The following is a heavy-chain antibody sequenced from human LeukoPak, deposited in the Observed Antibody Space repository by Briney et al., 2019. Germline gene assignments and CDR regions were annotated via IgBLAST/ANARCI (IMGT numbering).Heavy chain of an antibody. CDR2: IKQDGSER. Sequence: RAGGSLRLSCAASGLTFSGFSMSWVRQSPTKGLEWVANIKQDGSERYYVDSVKGRFTISRDNAKNSLSLQMNNLRVKDTAVYYCARAGSHWHYVYWGQGTVVTVSS. V-gene: IGHV3-7*01. D-gene: IGHD3-10*01. CDR3: ARAGSHWHYVY. J-gene: IGHJ4*02. CDR1: GLTFSGFS.